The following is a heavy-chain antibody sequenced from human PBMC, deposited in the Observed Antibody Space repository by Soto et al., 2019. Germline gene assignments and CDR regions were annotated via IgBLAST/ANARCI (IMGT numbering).Heavy chain of an antibody. CDR3: ARDPGTTVDYYYGMDV. J-gene: IGHJ6*02. D-gene: IGHD1-7*01. Sequence: ASVKVSCKASGYTFTGYYMHWVRQAPGQGLEWMGWINPNSGGTNYAQKFQGWVTMTRDTSISTAYMELSRLRSDDTAVYYCARDPGTTVDYYYGMDVWGQGTTVTVPS. V-gene: IGHV1-2*04. CDR1: GYTFTGYY. CDR2: INPNSGGT.